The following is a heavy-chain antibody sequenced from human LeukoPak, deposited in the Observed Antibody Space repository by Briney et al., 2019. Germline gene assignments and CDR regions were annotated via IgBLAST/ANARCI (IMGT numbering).Heavy chain of an antibody. CDR3: TRRSSAAGRQYFDY. Sequence: PGGSLRLSCAASGFTFSNAWMNWVGQAPGKGLEWVGRIKSKTDGGTTDYAAPVKGRFTISRDDSKNTLYLQMNSLKTEDTAVYYCTRRSSAAGRQYFDYWGQGTLVTVSS. V-gene: IGHV3-15*07. CDR2: IKSKTDGGTT. CDR1: GFTFSNAW. J-gene: IGHJ4*02. D-gene: IGHD6-13*01.